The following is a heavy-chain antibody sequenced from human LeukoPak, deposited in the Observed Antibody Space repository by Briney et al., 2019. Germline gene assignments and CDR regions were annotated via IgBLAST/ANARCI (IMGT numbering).Heavy chain of an antibody. CDR1: GFTFSSYG. J-gene: IGHJ6*03. CDR3: EGYTSSWLYYYYYMDV. CDR2: ISYDGRNK. Sequence: GGSLRLSCAASGFTFSSYGLHWVRQAPGKGLERAAVISYDGRNKYYADSVRGRFTISRDNSKNGLYLQMNSLRPEDTANCAREGYTSSWLYYYYYMDVWGKGTTVTVSS. D-gene: IGHD6-13*01. V-gene: IGHV3-30*04.